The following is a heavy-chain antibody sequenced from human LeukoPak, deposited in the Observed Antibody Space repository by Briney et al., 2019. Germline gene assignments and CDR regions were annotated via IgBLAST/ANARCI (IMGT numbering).Heavy chain of an antibody. V-gene: IGHV1-8*01. CDR1: GYTFTSYD. D-gene: IGHD5-18*01. Sequence: ASVKVSCEASGYTFTSYDINWVRQATGQGLEWMGWMNPNSGNTGYAQKFQGRVTMTRNTSISTAYMELSSLRSEDTAVYYCARGGGYSYGYFFPGLGYYGMDVWGQGTTVTVSS. CDR3: ARGGGYSYGYFFPGLGYYGMDV. CDR2: MNPNSGNT. J-gene: IGHJ6*02.